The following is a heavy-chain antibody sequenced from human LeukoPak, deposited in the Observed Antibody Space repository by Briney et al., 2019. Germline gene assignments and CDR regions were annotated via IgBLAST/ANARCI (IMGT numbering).Heavy chain of an antibody. CDR3: AKDGVETYGGVSFFDY. J-gene: IGHJ4*02. CDR2: ISGSAGST. V-gene: IGHV3-23*01. D-gene: IGHD4-23*01. Sequence: GGSLRLSRAASGFTFSNYAMSWVRQAPGKGLEWVSGISGSAGSTYYADSVKGRFTISRDKSKDTLFLQMSSLRVEDTAIYYCAKDGVETYGGVSFFDYWGQGTLVTVSS. CDR1: GFTFSNYA.